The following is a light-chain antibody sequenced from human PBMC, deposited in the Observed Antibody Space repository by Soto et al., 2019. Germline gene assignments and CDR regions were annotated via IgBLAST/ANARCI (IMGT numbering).Light chain of an antibody. CDR2: AAS. Sequence: IQLTQSPSSLSASVGDRVTITCRASQGISSYLAWYQQKPGKAPKLLIYAASTLQSGVPSSFSGSGSGTDFTLTISSLQPADFATYYCQQLNSYPFTFGQGTRLEIK. CDR3: QQLNSYPFT. CDR1: QGISSY. V-gene: IGKV1-9*01. J-gene: IGKJ5*01.